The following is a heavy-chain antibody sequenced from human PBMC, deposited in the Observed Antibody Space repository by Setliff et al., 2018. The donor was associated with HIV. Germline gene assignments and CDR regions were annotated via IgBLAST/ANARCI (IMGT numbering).Heavy chain of an antibody. CDR3: ARGGRAPHKLFDY. Sequence: ASVKVSCKASGYTFSTYDFNWVRQAAGQGLEWMGIINPSGGSTSYAQKFQGRVTMTRDTSTSTVYMELSSLRSEDTAVYYCARGGRAPHKLFDYWGQGTLVTVSS. CDR1: GYTFSTYD. CDR2: INPSGGST. V-gene: IGHV1-46*01. D-gene: IGHD3-16*01. J-gene: IGHJ4*02.